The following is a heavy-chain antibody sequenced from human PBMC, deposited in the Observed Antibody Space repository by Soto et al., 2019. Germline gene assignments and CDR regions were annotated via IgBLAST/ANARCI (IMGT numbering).Heavy chain of an antibody. J-gene: IGHJ5*02. Sequence: NLSLTCAVSSGSISSSNWWSWVRQPPGKGLEWIGEIYHSGSTNYNPSLKSRVTISVDKSKNQFSLKLSSVTAADTAVYYCARTGSSWYGRWFDPWGQGTLVTVSS. D-gene: IGHD6-13*01. CDR2: IYHSGST. CDR1: SGSISSSNW. V-gene: IGHV4-4*02. CDR3: ARTGSSWYGRWFDP.